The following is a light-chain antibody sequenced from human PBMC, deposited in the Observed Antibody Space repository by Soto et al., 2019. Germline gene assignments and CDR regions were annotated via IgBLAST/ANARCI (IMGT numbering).Light chain of an antibody. Sequence: DIVMTQSPDSLAVSLGERATINCKSSQSVLYSSNNKNYLAWYQQKPGQPPKLLISWASTRESGVPARFSGSGSWTDFTLTISSLQAEDVAVYYCQQYYITPLTFGPGTKVDIK. CDR1: QSVLYSSNNKNY. CDR2: WAS. CDR3: QQYYITPLT. V-gene: IGKV4-1*01. J-gene: IGKJ3*01.